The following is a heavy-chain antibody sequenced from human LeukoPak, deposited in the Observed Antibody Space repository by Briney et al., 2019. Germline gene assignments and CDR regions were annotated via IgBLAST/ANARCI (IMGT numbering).Heavy chain of an antibody. D-gene: IGHD3-10*01. J-gene: IGHJ6*04. Sequence: GGSLRLSCAASGFTLSSYAMHWVRQAPGKGLEWVAVISYDGSNKYYADSVKGRFTISRDNSKNTLYLQMNSLRAEDTAVYYCARDGLLWFGMDVWGKGTTVTVSS. CDR2: ISYDGSNK. CDR1: GFTLSSYA. V-gene: IGHV3-30*01. CDR3: ARDGLLWFGMDV.